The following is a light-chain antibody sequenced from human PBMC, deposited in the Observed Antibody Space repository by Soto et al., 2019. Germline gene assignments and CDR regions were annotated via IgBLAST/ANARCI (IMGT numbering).Light chain of an antibody. J-gene: IGKJ4*01. CDR1: QSVSSY. V-gene: IGKV3-11*01. CDR3: QQRSSSRLT. CDR2: DAS. Sequence: EIVLTQSPATLYLSPGERATLSCRASQSVSSYLAWYQQKPGQAPRLLIYDASNRATGIPARFSGSGSGTDFTLTISSLEPEDFAVYYCQQRSSSRLTFGGGTKVEIK.